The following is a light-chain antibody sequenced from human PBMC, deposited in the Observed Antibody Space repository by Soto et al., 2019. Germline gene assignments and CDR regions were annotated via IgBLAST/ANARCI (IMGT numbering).Light chain of an antibody. J-gene: IGKJ1*01. Sequence: DIVLTQSPLSLPVTPGEPASISCRSSQILFHSNGYNYLDWYVQKPGQSPQLLSFLAPNRAAGVPERSSGSGSGTDFTLNISRVEGEHVGVYYCMQALQTQTCGQGPNVEIK. CDR1: QILFHSNGYNY. CDR3: MQALQTQT. CDR2: LAP. V-gene: IGKV2-28*01.